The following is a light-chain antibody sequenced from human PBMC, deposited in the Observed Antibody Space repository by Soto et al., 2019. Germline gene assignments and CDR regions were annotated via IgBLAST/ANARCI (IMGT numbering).Light chain of an antibody. CDR3: QQLNSYPRA. V-gene: IGKV1-9*01. Sequence: IQLTQSPSSLSASVGDRVTITCRASQGISSYLAWYQQKPGKAPKLLIYAASTLQSGVPSRFSGSGSGTEFTLTISDLQAEDFATYDCQQLNSYPRAFGTGTKVAI. CDR1: QGISSY. CDR2: AAS. J-gene: IGKJ3*01.